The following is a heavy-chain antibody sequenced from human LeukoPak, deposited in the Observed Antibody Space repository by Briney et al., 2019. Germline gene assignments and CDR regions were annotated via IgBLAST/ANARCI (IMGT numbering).Heavy chain of an antibody. CDR2: IIPIFGTA. Sequence: LVKVSCKASGGTFSSYAISWVRQAPGQGLEWMGGIIPIFGTANYAQKFQGRVTITADESTSTAYMELSSLRSEDTAVYYCAREAGYSYGYGGNWFDPWGQGTLVTVSS. CDR1: GGTFSSYA. J-gene: IGHJ5*02. V-gene: IGHV1-69*13. CDR3: AREAGYSYGYGGNWFDP. D-gene: IGHD5-18*01.